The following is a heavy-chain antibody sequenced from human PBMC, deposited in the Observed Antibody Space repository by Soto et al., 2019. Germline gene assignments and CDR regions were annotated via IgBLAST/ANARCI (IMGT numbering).Heavy chain of an antibody. CDR2: ISWHSGSI. D-gene: IGHD6-19*01. J-gene: IGHJ5*02. CDR1: GFTFDDYA. Sequence: EVQLVESGGGLVQPGRSLRLSCAASGFTFDDYAMHWVRQAPGKGLEWVSGISWHSGSIGYADSVKGRFTISRDNAQNSLSLQMNSLRAEDTALYYCAKDMLAVAGTGNWFDPWGQGTLVTVSS. CDR3: AKDMLAVAGTGNWFDP. V-gene: IGHV3-9*01.